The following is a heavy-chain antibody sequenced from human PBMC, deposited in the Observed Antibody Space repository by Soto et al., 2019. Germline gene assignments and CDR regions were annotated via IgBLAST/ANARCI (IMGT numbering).Heavy chain of an antibody. CDR1: GGSFSGYY. Sequence: SETLSLTCAVYGGSFSGYYWTWIRQAPGKGLEWIGEINHSGGTNYNSSLKSRVTISVDTSKNQFSLKLSSVTAADTAVYYCARRERYYGSGALDYWGQGTLVTVSS. J-gene: IGHJ4*02. V-gene: IGHV4-34*01. CDR2: INHSGGT. CDR3: ARRERYYGSGALDY. D-gene: IGHD3-10*01.